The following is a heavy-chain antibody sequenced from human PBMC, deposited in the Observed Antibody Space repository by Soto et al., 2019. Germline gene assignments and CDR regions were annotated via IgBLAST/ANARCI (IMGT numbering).Heavy chain of an antibody. V-gene: IGHV3-23*01. CDR1: GFRFGSYA. Sequence: TGGPLRLSCTASGFRFGSYAVSWVSTTPGKGLEWVSTISGSDGKTFYADSVKGRFSISRDTSQSTLYLQMNSLRADDTAMYYCARWSYLDYWGQGTRVNRSS. CDR3: ARWSYLDY. D-gene: IGHD3-3*01. J-gene: IGHJ4*02. CDR2: ISGSDGKT.